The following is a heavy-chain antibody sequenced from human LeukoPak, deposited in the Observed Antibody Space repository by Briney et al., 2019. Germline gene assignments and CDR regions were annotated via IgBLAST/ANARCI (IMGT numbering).Heavy chain of an antibody. Sequence: SETLSLTCTVSGGSISSYYWSWIRQPPGKGLEWIGYIYYSGSTNYNPSLKSRVTISVDTSKNQFSPKLSSVTAAGTAVYYCARVLSPDAFDIWGQGTMVTVSS. CDR3: ARVLSPDAFDI. D-gene: IGHD3-16*02. J-gene: IGHJ3*02. CDR1: GGSISSYY. V-gene: IGHV4-59*01. CDR2: IYYSGST.